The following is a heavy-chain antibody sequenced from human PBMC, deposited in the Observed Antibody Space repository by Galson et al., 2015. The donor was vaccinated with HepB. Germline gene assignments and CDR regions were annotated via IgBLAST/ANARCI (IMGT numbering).Heavy chain of an antibody. J-gene: IGHJ3*02. D-gene: IGHD5-12*01. CDR2: IIPILGIA. CDR3: ARTPRLRGTRFDAFDI. CDR1: GGTFSSYA. V-gene: IGHV1-69*10. Sequence: SVKVSCKASGGTFSSYAISWVRQAPGQGLEWMGGIIPILGIANYAQKFQGRVTITADKSTSTAYMELSSLRSEDTAVYYCARTPRLRGTRFDAFDIWGQGTMVTVSS.